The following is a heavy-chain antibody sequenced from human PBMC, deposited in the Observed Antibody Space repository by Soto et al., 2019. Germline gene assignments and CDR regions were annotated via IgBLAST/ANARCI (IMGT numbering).Heavy chain of an antibody. V-gene: IGHV4-61*01. CDR2: IYYSGST. Sequence: SETLSLTCTVSGGSVSSGRFYWSWIRQPPGKGLEWIGYIYYSGSTKYNPSLRSRVTISVDTSKNQFSLKLTSVTAADTAVYYCARSGSGSGWLGGQGSLVTVSS. CDR1: GGSVSSGRFY. J-gene: IGHJ4*02. D-gene: IGHD6-19*01. CDR3: ARSGSGSGWL.